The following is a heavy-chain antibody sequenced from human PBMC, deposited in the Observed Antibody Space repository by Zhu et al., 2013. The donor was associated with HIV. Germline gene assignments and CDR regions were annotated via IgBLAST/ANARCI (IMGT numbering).Heavy chain of an antibody. CDR3: ASVLDYDSSGYYPNYYYGMDV. CDR2: IIPILGIA. Sequence: QVQLVQSGAEVKKPGSSVKVSCKASGGTFSSYTISWVRQAPGQGLEWMGRIIPILGIANYAQKFQGRVTITADKSTSTAYMELSSLRSEDTAVYYCASVLDYDSSGYYPNYYYGMDVWGQGTTVTVSS. V-gene: IGHV1-69*02. D-gene: IGHD3-22*01. J-gene: IGHJ6*02. CDR1: GGTFSSYT.